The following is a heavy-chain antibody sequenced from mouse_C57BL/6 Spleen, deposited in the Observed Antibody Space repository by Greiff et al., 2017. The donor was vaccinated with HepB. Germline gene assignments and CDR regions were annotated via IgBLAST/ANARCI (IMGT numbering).Heavy chain of an antibody. CDR3: ARRSSFYYYAMDY. V-gene: IGHV1-66*01. Sequence: VQLQQSGPELVKPGASVKISCKASGYSFTSYYIHWVKQRPGQGLEWIGWIYPGSGNTKYNEKFKGKATLTADTSSSTAYMQLSSLTSEDSAVYYCARRSSFYYYAMDYWGQGTSVTVSS. CDR2: IYPGSGNT. CDR1: GYSFTSYY. D-gene: IGHD1-1*01. J-gene: IGHJ4*01.